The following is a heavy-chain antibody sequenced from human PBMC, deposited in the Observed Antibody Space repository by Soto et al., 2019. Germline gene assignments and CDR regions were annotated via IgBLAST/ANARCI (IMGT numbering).Heavy chain of an antibody. CDR1: GFTFSSFW. Sequence: LRLSCAASGFTFSSFWMHWVRQAPGKGLVWVSRINNDGSSTAYADSVKGRFTISRDNAKSTLYLQVTSLRAEDTAVYYCARDPLIGNTDYGLDVWGQGTTVTVSS. V-gene: IGHV3-74*01. CDR2: INNDGSST. J-gene: IGHJ6*02. D-gene: IGHD2-21*01. CDR3: ARDPLIGNTDYGLDV.